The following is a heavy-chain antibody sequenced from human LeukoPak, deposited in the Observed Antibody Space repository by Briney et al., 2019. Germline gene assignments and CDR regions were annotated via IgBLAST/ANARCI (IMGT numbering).Heavy chain of an antibody. V-gene: IGHV4-4*07. CDR1: GGSISSYY. CDR3: ARDLDVVVPAAPESDAFDI. D-gene: IGHD2-2*01. Sequence: SETLSLTCTVSGGSISSYYWSWIRQPAGKGLEWIGRIYTSGSTNYNPSLKSRVTMSADTSKNQFSLKLSSVTAADTAVYYCARDLDVVVPAAPESDAFDIWGQGTMVTVSS. CDR2: IYTSGST. J-gene: IGHJ3*02.